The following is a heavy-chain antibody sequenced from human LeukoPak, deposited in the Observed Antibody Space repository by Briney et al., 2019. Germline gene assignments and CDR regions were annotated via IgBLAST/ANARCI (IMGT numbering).Heavy chain of an antibody. V-gene: IGHV4-34*01. CDR2: INHSGST. CDR3: ARSDPDGYFDY. Sequence: SETLSLTCAVYGGSFSGYYWSWIRQPPGKGLEWIGEINHSGSTNYNPSLKSRVTISVDTSKNQFSLKLSSVTAADTAVYYCARSDPDGYFDYWGQGTLVTVSS. D-gene: IGHD2-21*02. J-gene: IGHJ4*02. CDR1: GGSFSGYY.